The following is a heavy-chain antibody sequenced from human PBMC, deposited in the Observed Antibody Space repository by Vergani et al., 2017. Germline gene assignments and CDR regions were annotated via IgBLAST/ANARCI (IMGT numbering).Heavy chain of an antibody. CDR3: ARQVAVAGKWWGPYYYYGMDV. D-gene: IGHD6-19*01. CDR2: IYAGDSDV. J-gene: IGHJ6*02. Sequence: EVQLVQSGAEVKKPGESLKISCQGSGYSITNYWIAWVRQRPGKGLEWMGIIYAGDSDVRYSPSFQGQVTMSVDKSLSTAYLQWSSLKASDTATYYCARQVAVAGKWWGPYYYYGMDVWGQGTLVTVPS. CDR1: GYSITNYW. V-gene: IGHV5-51*01.